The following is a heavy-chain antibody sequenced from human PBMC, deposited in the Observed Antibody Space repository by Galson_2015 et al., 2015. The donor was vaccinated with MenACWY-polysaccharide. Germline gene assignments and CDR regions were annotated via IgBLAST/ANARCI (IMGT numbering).Heavy chain of an antibody. Sequence: SLRLSCAASGFTFGDYAMSWVRQAPGKGLEWVGFIRSKVYGGTTEYAASVKGRFTISRDDSKSIASLQMNSLKTEDTAVYYCTRALYDSSGYYYPFDYWGQGTLVTVSS. J-gene: IGHJ4*02. V-gene: IGHV3-49*04. CDR1: GFTFGDYA. D-gene: IGHD3-22*01. CDR2: IRSKVYGGTT. CDR3: TRALYDSSGYYYPFDY.